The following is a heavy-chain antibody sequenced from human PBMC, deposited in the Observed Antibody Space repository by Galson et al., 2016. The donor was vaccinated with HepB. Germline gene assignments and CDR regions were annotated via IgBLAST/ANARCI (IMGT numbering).Heavy chain of an antibody. CDR3: AKGKGYSSGWHKPDYQIMDV. CDR1: GFTFSSYG. Sequence: SLRLSCAASGFTFSSYGMLWVRQPPGRGLEGVAVISYDGKNKYYADSVKGRFTISRDNSKNTLDLQVDSLRADDTAVYYCAKGKGYSSGWHKPDYQIMDVWGQGTTVTVSS. D-gene: IGHD6-25*01. CDR2: ISYDGKNK. J-gene: IGHJ6*02. V-gene: IGHV3-30*18.